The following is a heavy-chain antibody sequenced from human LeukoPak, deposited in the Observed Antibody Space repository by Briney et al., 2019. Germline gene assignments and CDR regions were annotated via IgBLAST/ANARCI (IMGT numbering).Heavy chain of an antibody. CDR1: GFTFSSYG. V-gene: IGHV3-30*03. CDR2: IAEDGSNE. Sequence: GGSLRLSCAASGFTFSSYGMHCVRQAPGKGLEWVAFIAEDGSNEKYTDSVKGRFTISRDNSNNTLYLRMNSLKTEDTAVYYCTRDSPSEEYFDYWGQGTLVTVSS. D-gene: IGHD1-26*01. J-gene: IGHJ4*02. CDR3: TRDSPSEEYFDY.